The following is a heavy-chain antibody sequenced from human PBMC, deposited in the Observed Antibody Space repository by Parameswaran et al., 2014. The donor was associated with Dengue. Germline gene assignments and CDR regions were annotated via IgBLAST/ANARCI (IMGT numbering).Heavy chain of an antibody. CDR3: ARSPAGWYYYMDV. J-gene: IGHJ6*03. V-gene: IGHV5-51*01. CDR2: IYPGDSDT. D-gene: IGHD2-2*01. Sequence: VRQAPGKGLEWMGIIYPGDSDTRYSPSFQGQVTISADKSISTAYLQWSSLKASDTAMYYCARSPAGWYYYMDVWGKGTTVTVSS.